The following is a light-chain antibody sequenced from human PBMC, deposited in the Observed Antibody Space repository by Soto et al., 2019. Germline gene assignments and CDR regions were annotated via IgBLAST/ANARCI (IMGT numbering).Light chain of an antibody. CDR1: QGISNY. J-gene: IGKJ4*01. Sequence: DIQMTQSPSSLSASVGDRVTITCRASQGISNYLAWYQQKPGKVPKLLIYAASTLQSGVPSRFSGSGSGTDFTLTISSLQPENVATFYCQKYNSAPPLTFGGGTKVEIK. CDR3: QKYNSAPPLT. CDR2: AAS. V-gene: IGKV1-27*01.